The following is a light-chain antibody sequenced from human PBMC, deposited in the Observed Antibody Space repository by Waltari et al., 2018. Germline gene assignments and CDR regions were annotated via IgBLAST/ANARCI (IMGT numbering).Light chain of an antibody. CDR3: QQYNSYHIFT. Sequence: DIQMTQSPSTLSASVGDRVTITCRASQNINSWLAWYQQKPGKAPKLLIYKAYSLETGVPSRLSGSESGTEFTLTINSLQPDDFATYYCQQYNSYHIFTFGPGTKVEI. V-gene: IGKV1-5*03. CDR2: KAY. CDR1: QNINSW. J-gene: IGKJ3*01.